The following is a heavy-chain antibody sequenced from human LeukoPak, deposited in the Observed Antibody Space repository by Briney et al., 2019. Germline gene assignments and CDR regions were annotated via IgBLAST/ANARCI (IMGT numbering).Heavy chain of an antibody. CDR3: AREGILASKTFDY. CDR1: GESFSGYY. Sequence: SETLSLTYAVYGESFSGYYWSWIRQPPGKGLEWIGEINHSGSTNYNPSLKSRVTISVDTSKNQFSLKLSSVTAADTAVYYCAREGILASKTFDYWGQGTLVTVSS. D-gene: IGHD3-3*01. J-gene: IGHJ4*02. CDR2: INHSGST. V-gene: IGHV4-34*01.